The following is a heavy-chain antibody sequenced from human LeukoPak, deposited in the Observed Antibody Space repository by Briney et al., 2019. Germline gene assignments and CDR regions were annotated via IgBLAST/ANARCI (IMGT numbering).Heavy chain of an antibody. CDR1: GFDFNIYE. CDR2: ISSSGSLV. J-gene: IGHJ4*02. V-gene: IGHV3-48*03. Sequence: GGSLRLSCAASGFDFNIYEMIWVRQAPGKEPEWISYISSSGSLVYYADSVKGRFTVSRDNAQKSLFLQMNGLRLEDTAMYYCARDSLHNYGGTGYGYYFDYWGQGTPVTVSS. D-gene: IGHD4/OR15-4a*01. CDR3: ARDSLHNYGGTGYGYYFDY.